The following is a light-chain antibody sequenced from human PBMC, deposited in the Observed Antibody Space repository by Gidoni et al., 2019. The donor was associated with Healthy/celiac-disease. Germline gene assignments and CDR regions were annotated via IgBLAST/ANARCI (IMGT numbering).Light chain of an antibody. Sequence: DIQMTQSPSSLSASVGDRVTITCRESQSISSYLNWYQQQPGKAPKLLIYAASSLQSGVPSRFSGSGAVTDFTLTMSSLQPEDFATYYCHPSYSTPRTFGQGTKVEIK. J-gene: IGKJ1*01. CDR3: HPSYSTPRT. V-gene: IGKV1-39*01. CDR1: QSISSY. CDR2: AAS.